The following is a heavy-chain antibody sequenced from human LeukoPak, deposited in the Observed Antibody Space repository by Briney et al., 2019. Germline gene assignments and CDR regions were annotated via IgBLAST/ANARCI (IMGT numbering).Heavy chain of an antibody. CDR3: AKEAKLGDYVDY. Sequence: PGGSLRLSCAASGFTFSSYGMNWVRQAPGKGLEWVSSISSSSSYIYYADSVKGRFTISRDNAKNSLYLQMNSLRAEDTALYYCAKEAKLGDYVDYWGQGTLVTVSS. CDR1: GFTFSSYG. CDR2: ISSSSSYI. V-gene: IGHV3-21*04. J-gene: IGHJ4*02. D-gene: IGHD2-15*01.